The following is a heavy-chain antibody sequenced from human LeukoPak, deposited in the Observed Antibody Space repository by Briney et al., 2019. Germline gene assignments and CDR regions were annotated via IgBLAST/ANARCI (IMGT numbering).Heavy chain of an antibody. Sequence: GGSLRLSCAASGFTFRNYDIHWIRQAPGKGLEWVSSIDTDGTYIHYADSVKGRFTISRDNSKNSLYLQMNSLRAEDTAVYYCASIRRYSNYSDYWGQGTLVTVSS. CDR2: IDTDGTYI. CDR1: GFTFRNYD. D-gene: IGHD4-11*01. J-gene: IGHJ4*02. CDR3: ASIRRYSNYSDY. V-gene: IGHV3-21*01.